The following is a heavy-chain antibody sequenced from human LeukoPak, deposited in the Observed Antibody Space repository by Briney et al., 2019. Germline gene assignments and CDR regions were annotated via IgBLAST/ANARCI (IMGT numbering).Heavy chain of an antibody. V-gene: IGHV1-18*01. J-gene: IGHJ4*02. Sequence: GASVKVSCKASGYTFTSYGISWVRQAPGQGLEWMGWISAYNGNTNYAQKFQGRVTMTRNTSISTAYMELSSLRSEDTAVYYCARDSSGTPDYWGQGTLVTVSS. CDR3: ARDSSGTPDY. CDR1: GYTFTSYG. CDR2: ISAYNGNT. D-gene: IGHD3-22*01.